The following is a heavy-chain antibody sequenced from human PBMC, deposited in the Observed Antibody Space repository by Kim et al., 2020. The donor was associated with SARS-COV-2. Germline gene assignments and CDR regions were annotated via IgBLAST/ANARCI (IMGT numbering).Heavy chain of an antibody. CDR3: ARDSPGYCSGGSCYSGFDY. D-gene: IGHD2-15*01. CDR2: IYYSGST. J-gene: IGHJ4*02. Sequence: SETLSLTCTVSGGSISSYYWSWIRQPPGKGLEWIGYIYYSGSTNYNPSLKSRVTISVDTSKNQFSLKLSSVTAADTAVYYCARDSPGYCSGGSCYSGFDYWGQGTLVTVSS. V-gene: IGHV4-59*01. CDR1: GGSISSYY.